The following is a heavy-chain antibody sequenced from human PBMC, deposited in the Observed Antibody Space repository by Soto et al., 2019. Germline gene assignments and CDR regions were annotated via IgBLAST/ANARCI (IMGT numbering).Heavy chain of an antibody. J-gene: IGHJ6*03. CDR3: ARGLSGYSGYDWGGYYYYMDV. CDR1: GYSFTTDH. D-gene: IGHD5-12*01. V-gene: IGHV1-3*01. CDR2: INAGNGNT. Sequence: LVKRSRKAPGYSFTTDHIPWQLHAPGQRIDWLGWINAGNGNTKYSQKFQGRVTITRDTSASTAYMELSSLRSEDTAVYYCARGLSGYSGYDWGGYYYYMDVWGKGTTVTVSS.